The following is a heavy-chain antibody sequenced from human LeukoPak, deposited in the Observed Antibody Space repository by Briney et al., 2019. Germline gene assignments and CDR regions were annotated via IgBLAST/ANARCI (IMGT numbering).Heavy chain of an antibody. CDR3: AKDGEVVATSTKEYDY. CDR1: GFTFSSYG. V-gene: IGHV3-23*01. Sequence: PGGTLRLSCAASGFTFSSYGMSWVRQAPGKGLEWVSAISGSGGSTYYADSVKGRFTISRDNSKNTLYLQMNSLRAEGTAVYYCAKDGEVVATSTKEYDYWGQGTLVTVSS. J-gene: IGHJ4*02. D-gene: IGHD5-12*01. CDR2: ISGSGGST.